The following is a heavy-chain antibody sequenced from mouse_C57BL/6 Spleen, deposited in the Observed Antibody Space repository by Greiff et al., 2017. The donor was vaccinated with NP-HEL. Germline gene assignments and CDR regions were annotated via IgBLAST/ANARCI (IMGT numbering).Heavy chain of an antibody. V-gene: IGHV5-6*01. CDR1: GFTFSSYG. J-gene: IGHJ3*01. D-gene: IGHD2-4*01. Sequence: EVQGVESGGDLVKPGGSLKLSCAASGFTFSSYGMSWVRQTPDKRLEWVATISSGGSYTYYPDSVKGRFTISRDNAKNTLYLQMSSLKSEDTAIYYCARLYDDYGASWFAYWGQGTLVTVSA. CDR3: ARLYDDYGASWFAY. CDR2: ISSGGSYT.